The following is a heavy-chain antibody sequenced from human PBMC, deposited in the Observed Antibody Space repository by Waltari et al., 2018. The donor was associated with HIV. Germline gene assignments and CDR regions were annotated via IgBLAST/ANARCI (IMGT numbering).Heavy chain of an antibody. CDR1: GFTFSLYW. CDR2: IKQDGSEE. Sequence: EVQLVESGGGLVQPGGSLRLSCAASGFTFSLYWMSWVRQAPGKGLEWVANIKQDGSEEHYVDSVKGRFTISRDNAKKSLYLQMNSLRAEDTAVYYCARMGLMMYAIGAFDIWGQGTMVTVSS. D-gene: IGHD2-8*01. J-gene: IGHJ3*02. V-gene: IGHV3-7*01. CDR3: ARMGLMMYAIGAFDI.